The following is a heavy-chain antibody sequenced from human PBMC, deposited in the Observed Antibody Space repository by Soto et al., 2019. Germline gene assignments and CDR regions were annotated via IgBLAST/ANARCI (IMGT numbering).Heavy chain of an antibody. CDR1: GYTFTSYG. Sequence: QVQLVQSGAEVKKPGASVKVSCKASGYTFTSYGISWVRQAPGQGLEWMGWISAYNGNTNYAQKLQGRVTMTTDTSTSTAYMELRSLRSDDTDVYYCAREGAYCGGDCYSGIWFDPWGQGTLVTVSS. J-gene: IGHJ5*02. CDR3: AREGAYCGGDCYSGIWFDP. D-gene: IGHD2-21*02. V-gene: IGHV1-18*01. CDR2: ISAYNGNT.